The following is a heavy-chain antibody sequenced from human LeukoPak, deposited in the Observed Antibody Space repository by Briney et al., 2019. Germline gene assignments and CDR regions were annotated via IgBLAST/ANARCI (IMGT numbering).Heavy chain of an antibody. CDR3: ARSYGDYGL. CDR1: GGSFSGYY. CDR2: INHSGST. D-gene: IGHD4-17*01. Sequence: SETLSLTCAVYGGSFSGYYWSWIRQPPGKGLEWSGEINHSGSTSYNPSLKSRVTISVDTSKNQFSRKLSSVTAADTAVYYCARSYGDYGLWGPGTLVTASS. V-gene: IGHV4-34*01. J-gene: IGHJ4*02.